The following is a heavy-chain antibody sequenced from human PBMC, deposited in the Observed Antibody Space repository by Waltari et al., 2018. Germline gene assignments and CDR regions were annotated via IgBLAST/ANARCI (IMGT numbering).Heavy chain of an antibody. CDR1: GFSHSNARMG. Sequence: QVTLKESGPVLVKPTETLPLTCTVSGFSHSNARMGVSWLRQPPGKALEWLAHIFSYDEKSYSTSLKSRLTISKDTSKSQVVLTMTNMDPVDTATYYCARAVAGPSDAFDIWGQGTMVTVSS. V-gene: IGHV2-26*01. CDR2: IFSYDEK. J-gene: IGHJ3*02. D-gene: IGHD6-19*01. CDR3: ARAVAGPSDAFDI.